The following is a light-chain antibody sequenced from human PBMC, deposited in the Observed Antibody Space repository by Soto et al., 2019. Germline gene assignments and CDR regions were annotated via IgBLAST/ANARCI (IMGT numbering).Light chain of an antibody. CDR1: SSDVGSYDY. J-gene: IGLJ1*01. Sequence: QSVLAQPPSASGSPGQSVAISCTGTSSDVGSYDYVSWYQHHPGKAPKLMIYEVNKRPSGVPDRFSGSKSGNTASLTVSGLQAEDEADYYCSSYAGSNNFPYVFGNGTKVTVL. CDR3: SSYAGSNNFPYV. V-gene: IGLV2-8*01. CDR2: EVN.